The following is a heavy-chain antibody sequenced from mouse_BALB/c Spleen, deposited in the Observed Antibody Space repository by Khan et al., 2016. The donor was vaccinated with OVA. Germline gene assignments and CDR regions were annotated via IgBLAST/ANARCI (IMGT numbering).Heavy chain of an antibody. CDR3: VRDGAYHRNDDWFAY. CDR1: GYTFTSYT. D-gene: IGHD2-14*01. CDR2: INPSNGYT. Sequence: VQLQQSGAELARPGASVKMSCKASGYTFTSYTIHWIKERPGQGLEWIGYINPSNGYTHYNQKFKDKATLTTAKSSTTAYLQLSSLTSDDSAVYNCVRDGAYHRNDDWFAYWGQGTLVTVSA. J-gene: IGHJ3*01. V-gene: IGHV1-4*01.